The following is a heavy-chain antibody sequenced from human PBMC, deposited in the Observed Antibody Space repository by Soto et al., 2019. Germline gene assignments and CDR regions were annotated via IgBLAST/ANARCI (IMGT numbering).Heavy chain of an antibody. V-gene: IGHV1-18*01. CDR3: ARDWSRYYDSSGLMWFY. CDR2: ISAHNGDT. CDR1: GYTFTSYG. J-gene: IGHJ4*02. D-gene: IGHD3-22*01. Sequence: GASVKVSCKASGYTFTSYGISWVRQAPGQGLEWVGWISAHNGDTRYAQNLQGRITMTTGTFTNTAYMELTSLTSDDTAVYYCARDWSRYYDSSGLMWFYWGQGTLVTVSS.